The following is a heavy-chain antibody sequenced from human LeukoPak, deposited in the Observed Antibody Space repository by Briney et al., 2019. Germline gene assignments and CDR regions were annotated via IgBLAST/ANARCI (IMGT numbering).Heavy chain of an antibody. D-gene: IGHD5-18*01. CDR1: GGSISSSSYY. CDR2: IYYSGST. CDR3: WGYSYGYYYFDY. J-gene: IGHJ4*02. Sequence: SETLSLTCTVSGGSISSSSYYWGWIRQPPGKGLEWIESIYYSGSTYYNPSLKSRVTISVDTSKNQFSLKLSSVTAADTAVYYCWGYSYGYYYFDYWGQGTLVTVSS. V-gene: IGHV4-39*01.